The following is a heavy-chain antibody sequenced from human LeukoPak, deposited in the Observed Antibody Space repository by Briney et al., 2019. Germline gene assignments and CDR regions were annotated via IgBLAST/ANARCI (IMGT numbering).Heavy chain of an antibody. J-gene: IGHJ5*02. CDR1: GGSISSSNYY. D-gene: IGHD3-22*01. CDR3: ARQNYYDSSGYYGGFA. CDR2: IYYSGST. Sequence: SETLSLTCTVSGGSISSSNYYWGWIRQPPGKGLEWIGSIYYSGSTYYNPSLKSRVTIPVDTSKNQFSLKLSSVTAADTAVYYCARQNYYDSSGYYGGFAWGQGTLVTVSS. V-gene: IGHV4-39*01.